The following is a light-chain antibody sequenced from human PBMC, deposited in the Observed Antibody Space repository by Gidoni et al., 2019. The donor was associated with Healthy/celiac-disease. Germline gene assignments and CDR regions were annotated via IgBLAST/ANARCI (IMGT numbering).Light chain of an antibody. V-gene: IGLV7-46*01. Sequence: QAVVTPEPSLTVSPGGTVTLTCGSSTGAVTSDHYPYWFQQKPGQAPRTLIYDTSNKHSWTPARFSGSLLGGKAALTLSGAQPEDEAEYYCLLSYSGARSAVFGGGTQLTVL. J-gene: IGLJ7*01. CDR1: TGAVTSDHY. CDR3: LLSYSGARSAV. CDR2: DTS.